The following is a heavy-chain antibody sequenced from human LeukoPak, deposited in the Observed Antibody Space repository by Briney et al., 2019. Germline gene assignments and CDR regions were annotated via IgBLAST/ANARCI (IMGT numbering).Heavy chain of an antibody. CDR1: GFTFSSYW. D-gene: IGHD6-19*01. CDR3: AREKEQWLDDAFDI. J-gene: IGHJ3*02. Sequence: GGSLRLSCAASGFTFSSYWMSWVRQAPGKGLEWVANIKQDGSEKYYVDSVKGRFTISRGNAKNSLYLQMNSLRAEDTAVYYCAREKEQWLDDAFDIWGQGTMVTVSS. CDR2: IKQDGSEK. V-gene: IGHV3-7*01.